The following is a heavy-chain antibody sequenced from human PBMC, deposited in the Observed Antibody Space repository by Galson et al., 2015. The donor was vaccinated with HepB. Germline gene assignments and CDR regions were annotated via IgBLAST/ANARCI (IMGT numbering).Heavy chain of an antibody. V-gene: IGHV3-23*01. Sequence: SLRLSCAASGFTFSSYAMSWVRQAPGKGLEWVSAISGSGGSTYYADSVKGRFTISRDNSKNTLYLQMNSLRAEDTAVYYCARGRLDYYYYYYGMDVWGQGTTVTVSS. D-gene: IGHD1-1*01. J-gene: IGHJ6*02. CDR1: GFTFSSYA. CDR2: ISGSGGST. CDR3: ARGRLDYYYYYYGMDV.